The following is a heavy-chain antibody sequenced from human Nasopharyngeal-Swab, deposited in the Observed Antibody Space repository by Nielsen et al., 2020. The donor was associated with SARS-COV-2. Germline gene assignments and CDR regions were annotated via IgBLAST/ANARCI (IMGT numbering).Heavy chain of an antibody. CDR3: ARDRSYYDFWSGYMDV. CDR2: ISAYNGNT. Sequence: ASVKVSCKASGYTFTSYGISWLRHAPGQGLEWMGWISAYNGNTNYAQKLQGRVTMTTDTSTSTAYMELRSLRSDDTAVYYCARDRSYYDFWSGYMDVWGQGTTVTVSS. V-gene: IGHV1-18*01. CDR1: GYTFTSYG. J-gene: IGHJ6*02. D-gene: IGHD3-3*01.